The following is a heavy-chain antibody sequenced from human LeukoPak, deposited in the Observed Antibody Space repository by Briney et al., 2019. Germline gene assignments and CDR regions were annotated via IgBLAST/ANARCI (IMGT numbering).Heavy chain of an antibody. CDR3: AIRAGAYSHPYDY. J-gene: IGHJ4*02. V-gene: IGHV3-30*14. CDR1: GFTFSTYA. CDR2: ISYDGSSK. D-gene: IGHD4/OR15-4a*01. Sequence: GSLRLSFAASGFTFSTYAMHWVRPAPGKGLAWVAGISYDGSSKYYTDSVMGRFTISRDKSKNTLYLQMNSLRPEDPALYYCAIRAGAYSHPYDYWGQGTLVTVSS.